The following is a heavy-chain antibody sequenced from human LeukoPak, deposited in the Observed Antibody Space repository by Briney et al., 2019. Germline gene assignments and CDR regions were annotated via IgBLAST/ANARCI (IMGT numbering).Heavy chain of an antibody. CDR2: IYWNDYK. D-gene: IGHD4-17*01. Sequence: SRPTLVKPTQTLTLTCTFSGFSLSTSGVGVGWIRQPPGKALEWLALIYWNDYKRYRPSLNSRLTITKDNSKNQVVLIMTKMDPVDTATYYCAHMVNTVTMSWGAFDIWGQGTMVTVSS. CDR3: AHMVNTVTMSWGAFDI. CDR1: GFSLSTSGVG. J-gene: IGHJ3*02. V-gene: IGHV2-5*01.